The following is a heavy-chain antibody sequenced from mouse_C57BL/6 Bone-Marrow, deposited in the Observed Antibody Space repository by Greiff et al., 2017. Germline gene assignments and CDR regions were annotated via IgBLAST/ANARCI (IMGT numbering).Heavy chain of an antibody. CDR3: ARGVGDEAWFAY. CDR1: GFTFSDYY. J-gene: IGHJ3*01. D-gene: IGHD1-1*01. V-gene: IGHV5-12*01. Sequence: EVQLQESGGGLVQPGGSLKLSCAASGFTFSDYYMYWVRQTPEKRLEWVAYISNGGGSTYYPDTVKGRFTISRDNAKNTLYLQMSRLKSEDTAMYYCARGVGDEAWFAYWGQGTLVTVSA. CDR2: ISNGGGST.